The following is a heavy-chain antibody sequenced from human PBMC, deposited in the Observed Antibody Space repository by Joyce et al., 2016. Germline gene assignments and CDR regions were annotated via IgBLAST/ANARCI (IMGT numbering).Heavy chain of an antibody. CDR2: MKGSGGST. CDR1: ELTFSSYA. J-gene: IGHJ6*02. D-gene: IGHD2/OR15-2a*01. Sequence: EVQVLESGGGLVQPGGSLRLSCAASELTFSSYAMTWVRQAPGKGLEWVSAMKGSGGSTHYADSGKGRFTISRDNSKNTLYLQMNSRRAEDTAIYYCAKLLYAQYYYGMDVWGQGTTVTVSS. V-gene: IGHV3-23*01. CDR3: AKLLYAQYYYGMDV.